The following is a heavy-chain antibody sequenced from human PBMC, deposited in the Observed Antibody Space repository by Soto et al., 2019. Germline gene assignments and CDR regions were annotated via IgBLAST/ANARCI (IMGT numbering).Heavy chain of an antibody. CDR1: GGTFSSYA. CDR2: IIPIFGTA. J-gene: IGHJ6*02. CDR3: ARGSTDPGYSSYGMDV. V-gene: IGHV1-69*19. Sequence: QVQLVQSGAEVKKPGSSVKVSCKASGGTFSSYAISCVRQSPGQGFDWMGGIIPIFGTANYAQKFQGSVTITADESTSTAYMELSSMRSEDTAVYYCARGSTDPGYSSYGMDVWGQGTPVTVSS.